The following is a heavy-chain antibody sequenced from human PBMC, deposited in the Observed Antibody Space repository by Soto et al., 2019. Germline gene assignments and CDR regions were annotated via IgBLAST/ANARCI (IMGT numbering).Heavy chain of an antibody. Sequence: QITLKESGPTLVKPTQTLTLTCTFSGFSLSTSGVGVGWIRQPPGKALEWLALIYWDDDKRYSPSLKSRLTIAQDTYNNPVVLTMTNMAPVDTATYYCAPVPRSTVVGPFDYWGQGTLVTVSS. CDR1: GFSLSTSGVG. CDR2: IYWDDDK. D-gene: IGHD2-15*01. J-gene: IGHJ4*02. V-gene: IGHV2-5*02. CDR3: APVPRSTVVGPFDY.